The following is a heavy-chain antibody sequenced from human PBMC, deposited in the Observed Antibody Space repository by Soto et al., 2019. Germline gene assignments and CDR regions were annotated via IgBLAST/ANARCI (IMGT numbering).Heavy chain of an antibody. D-gene: IGHD5-18*01. V-gene: IGHV3-53*04. CDR2: IYSGGST. CDR3: TTDRFTAMARPNDAFDI. Sequence: GGSLRLSCTASGLTVSSNYMSWVRHAPGKGLEWVSVIYSGGSTYYADSVKGRFTISRHNSKNTLYLQMNSLRAEDTAVYYCTTDRFTAMARPNDAFDIWGQGTMVTVSS. J-gene: IGHJ3*02. CDR1: GLTVSSNY.